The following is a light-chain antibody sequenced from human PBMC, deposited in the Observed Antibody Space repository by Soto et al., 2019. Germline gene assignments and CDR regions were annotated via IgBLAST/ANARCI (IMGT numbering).Light chain of an antibody. CDR1: SSDVGGYDY. CDR3: SSYASSSTL. V-gene: IGLV2-14*03. Sequence: QSVLTQPASVSGSPGQSITLSCTGTSSDVGGYDYVSWYQHHPGKAPKLMIYDVSNRPSGVSNRFSGSKSGNTASLTISGLQAEDEADYYCSSYASSSTLFGGGTKLTVL. CDR2: DVS. J-gene: IGLJ2*01.